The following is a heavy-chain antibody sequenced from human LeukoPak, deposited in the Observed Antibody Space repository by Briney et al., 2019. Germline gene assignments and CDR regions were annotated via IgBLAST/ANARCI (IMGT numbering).Heavy chain of an antibody. CDR3: AKTQGPLGFLEWLLGY. D-gene: IGHD3-3*01. V-gene: IGHV3-30*18. CDR2: ISYDGSNK. CDR1: GFTFNSYG. J-gene: IGHJ4*02. Sequence: GGSLRLSCAASGFTFNSYGMHWVRQAPGKGLEWVAVISYDGSNKYYADSVKGRFTISRDNSKNTLYLQMNSLRAEDTAVYYCAKTQGPLGFLEWLLGYWGQGTLVTVSS.